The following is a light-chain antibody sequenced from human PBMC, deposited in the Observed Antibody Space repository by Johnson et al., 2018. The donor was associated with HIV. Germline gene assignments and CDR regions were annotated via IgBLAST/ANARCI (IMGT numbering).Light chain of an antibody. Sequence: QSLLTQPPSVSAAPGQKVTISCSGSSSTIGNNYVSWYQVLPGTAPKLLIYKNNEQPSGIPDRFSGSKSGTSATLGITGLQTGDEADYYCGTWDTSLSAGGGFGTGTKVTVL. CDR2: KNN. CDR3: GTWDTSLSAGGG. CDR1: SSTIGNNY. J-gene: IGLJ1*01. V-gene: IGLV1-51*02.